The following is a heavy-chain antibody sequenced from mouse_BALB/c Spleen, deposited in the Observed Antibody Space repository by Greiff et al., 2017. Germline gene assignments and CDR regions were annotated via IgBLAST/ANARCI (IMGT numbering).Heavy chain of an antibody. CDR3: ERQALYYGSSFYAMDY. V-gene: IGHV5-12-2*01. CDR1: GFTFSSYT. D-gene: IGHD1-1*01. CDR2: ISNGGGST. Sequence: EVQLVESGGGLVQPGGSLKLSCAASGFTFSSYTMSWVRQTPEKRLEWVAYISNGGGSTYYPDTVKGRFTISRDNAKNTLCLQMSSLKSEDTAMYYCERQALYYGSSFYAMDYWGQGTSVTVSS. J-gene: IGHJ4*01.